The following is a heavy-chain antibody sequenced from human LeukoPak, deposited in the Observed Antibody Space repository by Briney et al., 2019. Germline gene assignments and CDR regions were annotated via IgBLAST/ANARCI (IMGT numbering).Heavy chain of an antibody. CDR1: GFNFSSYA. Sequence: GGSLRLSWAASGFNFSSYAMSWVRQAPGKGLEWVSGISGSGGSTYYADSVKGRLTISRDNSKNTLYLQMNSLRAEDTAVYYCAKESAYYYGSGSYSWFDPWGQGTLVTVSS. CDR2: ISGSGGST. J-gene: IGHJ5*02. V-gene: IGHV3-23*01. CDR3: AKESAYYYGSGSYSWFDP. D-gene: IGHD3-10*01.